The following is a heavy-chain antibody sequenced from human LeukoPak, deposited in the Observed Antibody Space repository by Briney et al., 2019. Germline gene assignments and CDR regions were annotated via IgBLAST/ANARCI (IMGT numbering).Heavy chain of an antibody. V-gene: IGHV4-34*01. Sequence: SETLSLTCAVYGGSFSGYYWSWIRQPPGKGLEWIGEINHSGSTNYNPSLKSRVTISVDTSKNQFSLKLSSVTAADTAVYYCASFQWLAFDYWGQGTLVTVSS. CDR1: GGSFSGYY. CDR3: ASFQWLAFDY. D-gene: IGHD6-19*01. J-gene: IGHJ4*02. CDR2: INHSGST.